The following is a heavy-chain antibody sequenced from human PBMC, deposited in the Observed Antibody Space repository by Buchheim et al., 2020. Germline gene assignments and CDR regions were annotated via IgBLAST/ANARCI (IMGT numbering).Heavy chain of an antibody. J-gene: IGHJ6*02. Sequence: QVQLVESGGGVVQPGRSLRLSCAASGFTFSSYGMHWVRQAPGKGLEWVAVIWYDGSNKYYADSVKGRFTISRDNSKHTLYLQMNSLRAEDTAVYYCARDLLAAAGEGYGMDVWGQGTT. CDR3: ARDLLAAAGEGYGMDV. D-gene: IGHD6-13*01. V-gene: IGHV3-33*01. CDR2: IWYDGSNK. CDR1: GFTFSSYG.